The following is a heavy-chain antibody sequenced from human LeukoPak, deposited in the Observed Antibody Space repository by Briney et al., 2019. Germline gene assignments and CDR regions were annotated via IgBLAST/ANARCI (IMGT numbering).Heavy chain of an antibody. CDR2: IKQDGSEE. CDR3: ARGSSAGASLRHDY. V-gene: IGHV3-7*01. D-gene: IGHD1-26*01. J-gene: IGHJ4*02. CDR1: GFTYRIYW. Sequence: GGSLRLSCACSGFTYRIYWMSCASQAPGKGLERVAKIKQDGSEENFVDSVKGRFTNDRDNAKKPLYLQMNSLRAEDTAVYYCARGSSAGASLRHDYWGQGTLVTVSS.